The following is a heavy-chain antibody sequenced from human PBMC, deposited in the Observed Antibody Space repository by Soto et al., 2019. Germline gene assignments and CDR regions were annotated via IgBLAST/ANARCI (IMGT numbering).Heavy chain of an antibody. D-gene: IGHD4-17*01. CDR2: LIPILGIA. Sequence: QVQLVQSGAVVRKPGSSVKVSCKASGGTFSSYTISWVRQAPGPGLEWMGKLIPILGIANYAQKFQGRVTISAAKSTSRASMELSSLRSEDTAVYYCAVDYGDYEKDAFDIWGRGTMVTVSS. V-gene: IGHV1-69*02. CDR1: GGTFSSYT. J-gene: IGHJ3*02. CDR3: AVDYGDYEKDAFDI.